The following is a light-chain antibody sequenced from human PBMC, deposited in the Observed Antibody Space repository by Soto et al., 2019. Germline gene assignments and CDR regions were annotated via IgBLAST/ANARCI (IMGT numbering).Light chain of an antibody. V-gene: IGKV3-20*01. CDR3: QQYCSSPRT. CDR2: GAS. Sequence: EIVLTQSPGTLSLSPGERATLSCRASQSVSSSYLAWYQQEPGQAPRLLIYGASSRATGIPDRFSGSGSGTAFTLTISRLEPEDFAVYYCQQYCSSPRTFGQGTKVEIK. J-gene: IGKJ1*01. CDR1: QSVSSSY.